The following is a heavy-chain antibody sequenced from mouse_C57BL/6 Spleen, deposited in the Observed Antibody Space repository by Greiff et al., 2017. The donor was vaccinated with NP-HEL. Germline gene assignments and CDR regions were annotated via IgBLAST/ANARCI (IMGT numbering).Heavy chain of an antibody. Sequence: VKLMESGAELVRPGTSVKVSCKASGYAFTNYLIEWVKQRPGQGLEWIGVINPGSGGTNYNEKFKGKATLTADKSSSTAYMQLSSLTSEDSAVYFCARIGGNYFDYWGQGTTLTVSS. CDR2: INPGSGGT. J-gene: IGHJ2*01. D-gene: IGHD2-14*01. CDR1: GYAFTNYL. CDR3: ARIGGNYFDY. V-gene: IGHV1-54*01.